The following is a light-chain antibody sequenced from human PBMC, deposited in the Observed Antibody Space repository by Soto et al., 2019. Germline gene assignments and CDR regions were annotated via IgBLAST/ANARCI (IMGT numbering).Light chain of an antibody. CDR1: SSDVGGYDY. CDR2: DVS. J-gene: IGLJ1*01. V-gene: IGLV2-11*01. Sequence: QAVVTQPRSVSGSPGQSVTISCTGTSSDVGGYDYVSWYQQHPGKAPKLMIFDVSKRPSGVPDRFSASKSGNTASLTISGLQAEDEADYYCCSYAGSYTYVFATGTKVTVL. CDR3: CSYAGSYTYV.